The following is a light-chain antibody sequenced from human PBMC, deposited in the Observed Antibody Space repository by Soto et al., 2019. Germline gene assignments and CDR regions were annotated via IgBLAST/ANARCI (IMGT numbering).Light chain of an antibody. CDR3: AAWDDSLNAYV. Sequence: QAVVTQPPSASGTPGQRVTISCSGSTSNIGRNSVNWHQQLPGTAPKLLIHTNNQRPSGVPDRFSGSRSGTSASLAISGLQSEDEADYYCAAWDDSLNAYVFGAGTKLTVL. J-gene: IGLJ1*01. CDR1: TSNIGRNS. V-gene: IGLV1-44*01. CDR2: TNN.